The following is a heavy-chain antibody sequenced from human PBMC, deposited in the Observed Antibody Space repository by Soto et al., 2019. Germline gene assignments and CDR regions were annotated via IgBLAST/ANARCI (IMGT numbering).Heavy chain of an antibody. V-gene: IGHV5-51*01. D-gene: IGHD3-10*02. CDR1: GYSFTDYW. Sequence: ESLKISCKASGYSFTDYWMGWVRQMPGNGLEWLGIIHPRDSDVRYNSSLKGQVTMSADKSISTAYLQWSSLKASDSAKYFCGRVSGDGDDMDVWGQGTTVTVSS. CDR3: GRVSGDGDDMDV. CDR2: IHPRDSDV. J-gene: IGHJ6*02.